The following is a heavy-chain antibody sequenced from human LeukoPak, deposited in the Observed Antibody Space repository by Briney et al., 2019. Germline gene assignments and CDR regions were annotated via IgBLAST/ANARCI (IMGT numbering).Heavy chain of an antibody. D-gene: IGHD4-23*01. CDR1: GDSMSSYY. CDR3: ARLNGGN. J-gene: IGHJ6*02. V-gene: IGHV4-4*07. Sequence: SETLSLTCTVSGDSMSSYYWSWIRQPAGKGLEWIGRIYTSGSTNYNPSLKSRVSISIDTPKNQFSLNLKSVTPADTAVYYCARLNGGNWGQGTTVTVSS. CDR2: IYTSGST.